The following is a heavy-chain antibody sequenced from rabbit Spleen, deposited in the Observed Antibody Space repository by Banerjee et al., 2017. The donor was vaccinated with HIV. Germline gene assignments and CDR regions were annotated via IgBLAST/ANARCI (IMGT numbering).Heavy chain of an antibody. J-gene: IGHJ4*01. CDR2: IDVGSSGRI. CDR3: ARDVGSSSYFNL. Sequence: QQQLEESGGGLVKPGGTLTLTCKASGIDFSSYYYMFWVRQAPGKGLEWIACIDVGSSGRIWYASWAKGRFTISKTSSTTVTLQMSSLTSADTATYFCARDVGSSSYFNLWGPGTLVTVS. CDR1: GIDFSSYYY. D-gene: IGHD8-1*01. V-gene: IGHV1S45*01.